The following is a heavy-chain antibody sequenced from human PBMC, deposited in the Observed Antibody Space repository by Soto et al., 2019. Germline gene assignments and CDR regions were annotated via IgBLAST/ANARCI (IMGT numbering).Heavy chain of an antibody. V-gene: IGHV4-31*03. CDR3: SIYPRYCSVVSCLTGDFYYHMDV. Sequence: SETLSLTGSVSGASIRSGGFYWSWIRQSPGKGLEWLGYIFHIGTTYYNPSLKGRVSISADTSKSHFSLNLSSVTAADSSVDYSSIYPRYCSVVSCLTGDFYYHMDVFGQGTTVIFSS. J-gene: IGHJ6*03. CDR2: IFHIGTT. CDR1: GASIRSGGFY. D-gene: IGHD2-15*01.